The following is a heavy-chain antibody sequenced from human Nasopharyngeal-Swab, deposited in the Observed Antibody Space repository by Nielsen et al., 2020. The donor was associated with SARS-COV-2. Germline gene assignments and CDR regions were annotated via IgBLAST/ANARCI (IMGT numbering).Heavy chain of an antibody. CDR3: ARDKGADAFDI. Sequence: GGALRLSCAASGFTFSSYDMHWVRQAKGKGLEWVSTIGTAGDTYYPGSVKGRFTNSRENAKSSLYLQMNSLRAGDTAVYYCARDKGADAFDIWGQGTMVTVSS. V-gene: IGHV3-13*04. CDR1: GFTFSSYD. CDR2: IGTAGDT. J-gene: IGHJ3*02.